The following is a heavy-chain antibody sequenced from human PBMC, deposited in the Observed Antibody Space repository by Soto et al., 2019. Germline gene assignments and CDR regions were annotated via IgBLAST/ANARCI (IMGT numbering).Heavy chain of an antibody. CDR1: GLTFDTYS. CDR3: ARDLGTGWSIDY. V-gene: IGHV3-21*01. D-gene: IGHD6-19*01. Sequence: GGSLRLSCIVSGLTFDTYSMNWVRQAPGKGLEWVSGISSTSRHIFYADSAKGRFTISRDNAKKSLYLQMNSLRAEDTALYYCARDLGTGWSIDYWGQGILVTVSS. J-gene: IGHJ4*02. CDR2: ISSTSRHI.